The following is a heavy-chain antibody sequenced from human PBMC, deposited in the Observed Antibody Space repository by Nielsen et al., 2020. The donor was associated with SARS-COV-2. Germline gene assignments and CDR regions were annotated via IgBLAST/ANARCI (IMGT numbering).Heavy chain of an antibody. CDR3: ARGDDNRGHAPDY. CDR1: GFSVSSHD. J-gene: IGHJ4*02. CDR2: IYSDGST. Sequence: GESLKISCAASGFSVSSHDMNWVRQAPGKGLQWVSLIYSDGSTKYADSVKGRFTISRDNSRNTVYLQMNSLRPEDTAVYYCARGDDNRGHAPDYWGQGTLVTVSS. V-gene: IGHV3-53*01. D-gene: IGHD3-22*01.